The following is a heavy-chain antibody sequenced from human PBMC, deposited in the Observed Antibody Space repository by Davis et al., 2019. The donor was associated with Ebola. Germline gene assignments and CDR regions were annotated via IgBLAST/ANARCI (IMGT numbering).Heavy chain of an antibody. J-gene: IGHJ4*02. CDR2: IYPADSDT. CDR1: RYNFLRNW. Sequence: GESLKISCKGSRYNFLRNWIGWVRQTPGKGLEWMGLIYPADSDTRYSPSFQGQVTISADASICTAYLPWSSLQASDTATYVCVRLGFTETDGVDYWGQGVLVTVSS. CDR3: VRLGFTETDGVDY. V-gene: IGHV5-51*01. D-gene: IGHD2-15*01.